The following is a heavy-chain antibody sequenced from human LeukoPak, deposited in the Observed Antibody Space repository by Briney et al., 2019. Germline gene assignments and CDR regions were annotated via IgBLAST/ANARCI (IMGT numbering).Heavy chain of an antibody. Sequence: GGSLRLSCAASGFTFSSYGMHWVRQAPGKGLEWVAVIWDDGTDEYYADSVKGRFTVSRDNSKKTLYLQMNSLRAEDTAVYYCAKDTTTTRRGFDYWGQGTLATVSS. CDR1: GFTFSSYG. D-gene: IGHD3-10*01. CDR2: IWDDGTDE. V-gene: IGHV3-33*06. CDR3: AKDTTTTRRGFDY. J-gene: IGHJ4*02.